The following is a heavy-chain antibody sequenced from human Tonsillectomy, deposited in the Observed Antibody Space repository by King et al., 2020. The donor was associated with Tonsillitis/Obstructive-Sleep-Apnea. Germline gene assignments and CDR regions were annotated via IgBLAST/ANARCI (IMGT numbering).Heavy chain of an antibody. CDR3: ARHLGRDCSSTSCYQFDY. D-gene: IGHD2-2*01. J-gene: IGHJ4*02. Sequence: QLQLQESGPGLVKPSETLSLTCTVSGGSISSSSYYWGWVRQPPGKGLEWIGSIDYSWSTYYNPSLKSGVTVSVDTSKNQFSLKLSSVTAADPAVYYCARHLGRDCSSTSCYQFDYWGQGRLVTVSS. V-gene: IGHV4-39*01. CDR1: GGSISSSSYY. CDR2: IDYSWST.